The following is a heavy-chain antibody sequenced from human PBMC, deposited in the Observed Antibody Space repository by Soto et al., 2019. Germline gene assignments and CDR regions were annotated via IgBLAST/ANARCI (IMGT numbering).Heavy chain of an antibody. CDR2: ISAYNGNT. Sequence: ASVKVSCQASGYTFTSYGISWVRQAPGQGLEWMGWISAYNGNTNYAQKLQGRVTMTTDTSTSTAYMELRSLRSDDTAVYYCAQSSGYSSITPMAYWGQGTLVTVSS. D-gene: IGHD6-13*01. J-gene: IGHJ4*02. CDR1: GYTFTSYG. CDR3: AQSSGYSSITPMAY. V-gene: IGHV1-18*01.